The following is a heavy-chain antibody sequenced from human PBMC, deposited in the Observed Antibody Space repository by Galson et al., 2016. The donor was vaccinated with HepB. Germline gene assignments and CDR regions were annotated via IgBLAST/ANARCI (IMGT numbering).Heavy chain of an antibody. Sequence: SLRLSCAVSGFTFRNYVMTWVRQAPGTGLDWVSATTGSGGNTFYEASVKGRFTISRDNSQKMLYLQMNSLRGEDTAVYYCATGGGYCTNDNCYVHFESWGQGTLVTVSS. CDR2: TTGSGGNT. CDR3: ATGGGYCTNDNCYVHFES. CDR1: GFTFRNYV. V-gene: IGHV3-23*01. J-gene: IGHJ4*02. D-gene: IGHD2-8*01.